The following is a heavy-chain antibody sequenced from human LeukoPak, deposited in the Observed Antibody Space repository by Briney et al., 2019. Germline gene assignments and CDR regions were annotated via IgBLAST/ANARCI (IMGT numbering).Heavy chain of an antibody. CDR3: ARAPYSYDSSGAFDI. V-gene: IGHV4-61*02. Sequence: PSQTLSLTCTVSGDSISSGDYYWSWIRQPAGRGLEWIGRISSSGRTNYNPSLKSRVTISVDPSKHQFSQKLSSVTAADTAVYFCARAPYSYDSSGAFDIWGQGTMVTVSS. J-gene: IGHJ3*02. D-gene: IGHD3-22*01. CDR2: ISSSGRT. CDR1: GDSISSGDYY.